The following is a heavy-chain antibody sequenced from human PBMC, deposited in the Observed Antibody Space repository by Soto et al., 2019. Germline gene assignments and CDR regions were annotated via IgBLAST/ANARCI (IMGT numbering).Heavy chain of an antibody. Sequence: ASVKVSCKDFGYTFTDYYIHWVRQAPGQGLEWMGWINPNSGGTIYAQTFQGRATMTRDTSMRNAYMELSSLRSDDTAVYYCARAQPRPYGAQRGSTLVHWGQGTLVTVYS. CDR1: GYTFTDYY. CDR3: ARAQPRPYGAQRGSTLVH. D-gene: IGHD4-17*01. J-gene: IGHJ4*02. CDR2: INPNSGGT. V-gene: IGHV1-2*02.